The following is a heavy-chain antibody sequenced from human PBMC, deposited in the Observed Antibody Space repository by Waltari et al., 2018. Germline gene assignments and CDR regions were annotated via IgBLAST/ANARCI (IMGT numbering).Heavy chain of an antibody. D-gene: IGHD2-2*01. CDR1: GFTFSDYY. CDR2: MSSSGSTI. V-gene: IGHV3-11*01. J-gene: IGHJ5*02. CDR3: ARNFIGYGFDP. Sequence: QVQLVESGGGLVKPGGSLRLSCAASGFTFSDYYMSWIRQAPGKGLEWVAYMSSSGSTIDYAYYGKGRFTISRDNAKNSLYLQMTSLRAEDTAVYYCARNFIGYGFDPWGQGTLVTVSS.